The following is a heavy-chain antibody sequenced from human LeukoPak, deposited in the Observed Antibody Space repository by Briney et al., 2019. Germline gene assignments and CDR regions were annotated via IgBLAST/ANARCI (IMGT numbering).Heavy chain of an antibody. J-gene: IGHJ4*02. CDR2: IKHSGST. V-gene: IGHV4-34*01. CDR1: GGSFSGYH. Sequence: SETLSLTCAVYGGSFSGYHWSWIRQPPGKGLEWIGEIKHSGSTNYNPSLKSRVTISVDTSKNQFSLKLSSVTAADTAVYYCARGRTGGGFDYWGQGTLVTVSS. CDR3: ARGRTGGGFDY. D-gene: IGHD3-16*01.